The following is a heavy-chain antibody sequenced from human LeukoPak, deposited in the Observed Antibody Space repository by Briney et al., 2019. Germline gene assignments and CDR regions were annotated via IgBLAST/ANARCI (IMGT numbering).Heavy chain of an antibody. J-gene: IGHJ6*03. CDR1: GGSFSGYY. D-gene: IGHD2-15*01. CDR3: ARGRGYCSGGSCYSGVGYYYYYYMDV. V-gene: IGHV4-34*01. Sequence: SETLSLTCAVYGGSFSGYYWSWIRQPPGKGLEWIGEISHSGSTNYNPSLKSRVTISVDTSKNQFSLKLSSVTAADTAVYYCARGRGYCSGGSCYSGVGYYYYYYMDVWGKGTTVTVSS. CDR2: ISHSGST.